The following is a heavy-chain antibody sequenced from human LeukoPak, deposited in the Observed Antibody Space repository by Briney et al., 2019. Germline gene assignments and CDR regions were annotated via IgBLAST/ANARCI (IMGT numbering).Heavy chain of an antibody. CDR3: AKDLHGDYVRWGDY. Sequence: PGGSLRLSRAASGFTFRSYAMHWVRQAPGKGREWVSSISGSGGSTWYADSVRGRFTISRDNSKNTFYLRMNSLRAEDTAVYFCAKDLHGDYVRWGDYWGQGTLVTVSS. CDR2: ISGSGGST. V-gene: IGHV3-23*01. J-gene: IGHJ4*02. D-gene: IGHD4-17*01. CDR1: GFTFRSYA.